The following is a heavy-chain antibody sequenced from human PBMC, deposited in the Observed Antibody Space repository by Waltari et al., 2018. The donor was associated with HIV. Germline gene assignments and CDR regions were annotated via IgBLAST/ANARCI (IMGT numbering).Heavy chain of an antibody. V-gene: IGHV3-53*01. CDR2: IYSGGST. Sequence: EVQLVESGGGLIQPGGSLRLACSGSGFTVRSNYMSWVRQASGKGLEWVSVIYSGGSTYYADSVKGRFTISRDNSKNTLYLQMNSLRAEDTAVYYCARSHQWLLPNYWGQGTLVTVSS. CDR1: GFTVRSNY. CDR3: ARSHQWLLPNY. D-gene: IGHD3-22*01. J-gene: IGHJ4*02.